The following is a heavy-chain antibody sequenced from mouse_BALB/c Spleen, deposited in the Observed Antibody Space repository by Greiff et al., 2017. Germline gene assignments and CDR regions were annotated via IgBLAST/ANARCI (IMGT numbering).Heavy chain of an antibody. Sequence: EVKLVESGGDLVKPGGSLKLSCAASGFTFSSYGMSWVRQTPDKRLEWVATISSGGSYTYYPDSVKGRFTISRDNAKNTLYLQMSSLKSEDTAMYYCARQVPTWFAYWGQGTLVTVSA. CDR1: GFTFSSYG. J-gene: IGHJ3*01. CDR3: ARQVPTWFAY. V-gene: IGHV5-6*01. CDR2: ISSGGSYT.